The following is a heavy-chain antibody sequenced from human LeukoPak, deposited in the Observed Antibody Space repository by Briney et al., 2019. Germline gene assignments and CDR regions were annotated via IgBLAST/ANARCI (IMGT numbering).Heavy chain of an antibody. V-gene: IGHV1-18*01. CDR3: ASSDVDTAMVGYFDY. Sequence: VASVKVSCKASGYTFTSYGMSWVRQAPGQGLEWMGWISAYNGNTNYAQTLQGRVTITTDTSTSTAYMELRSLRSDDTAVYYCASSDVDTAMVGYFDYWGQGTLVTVSS. D-gene: IGHD5-18*01. CDR1: GYTFTSYG. CDR2: ISAYNGNT. J-gene: IGHJ4*02.